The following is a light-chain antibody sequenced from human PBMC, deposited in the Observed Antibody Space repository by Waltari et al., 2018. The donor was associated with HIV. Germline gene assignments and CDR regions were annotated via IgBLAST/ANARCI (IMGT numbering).Light chain of an antibody. Sequence: QSALTQPPSVSGSPGQSATISCARTTSDIGGSDRLSWYQQPPGTAPTLLIYAVTNRPSGVPGRFSASKFGTTASLTISGLQAGDEGDYYCSSYSATNTVVFGGGTKLTVL. J-gene: IGLJ2*01. CDR3: SSYSATNTVV. V-gene: IGLV2-18*02. CDR2: AVT. CDR1: TSDIGGSDR.